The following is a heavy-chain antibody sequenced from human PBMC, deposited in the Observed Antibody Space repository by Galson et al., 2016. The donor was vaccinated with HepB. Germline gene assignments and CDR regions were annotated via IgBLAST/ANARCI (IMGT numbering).Heavy chain of an antibody. V-gene: IGHV4-34*01. CDR2: INHSGTT. D-gene: IGHD1-1*01. CDR3: ARPKWNDVRSNTFDI. CDR1: GGSFTGYS. J-gene: IGHJ3*02. Sequence: SETLSLTCAAYGGSFTGYSWSWIRQFPGKGLEWIAEINHSGTTNYNPSLKSRVTISVDVSNNQFSLNLTSVTAADTAIYYCARPKWNDVRSNTFDIWGQGTIVTVSP.